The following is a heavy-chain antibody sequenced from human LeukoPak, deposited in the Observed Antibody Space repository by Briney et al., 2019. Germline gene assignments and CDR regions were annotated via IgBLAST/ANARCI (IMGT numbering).Heavy chain of an antibody. Sequence: SETLSLTCTVSGGSISSYYWSWIRQPPGKGLEWVGYIYYSGSTNYNPSLKSRVTISVDTSKNQFSLKLSSVTAADTAVYYCAKDHTGYGSGSLRYFDYWGQGTLVTVSS. V-gene: IGHV4-59*12. CDR1: GGSISSYY. CDR3: AKDHTGYGSGSLRYFDY. CDR2: IYYSGST. D-gene: IGHD3-10*01. J-gene: IGHJ4*02.